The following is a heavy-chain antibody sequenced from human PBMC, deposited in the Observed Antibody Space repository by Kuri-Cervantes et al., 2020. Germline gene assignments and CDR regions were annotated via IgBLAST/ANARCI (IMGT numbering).Heavy chain of an antibody. Sequence: ASVKVSCKASGYTFTSYGISWVRQAPGQGLEWMGWISAYNGNTNYAQKLQGRVTMTTDTSTSTAYMELRSLRSEDTAIYYCAREGALYGPLYFDYWGQGTLVTVSS. CDR2: ISAYNGNT. V-gene: IGHV1-18*01. D-gene: IGHD2-8*01. J-gene: IGHJ4*02. CDR3: AREGALYGPLYFDY. CDR1: GYTFTSYG.